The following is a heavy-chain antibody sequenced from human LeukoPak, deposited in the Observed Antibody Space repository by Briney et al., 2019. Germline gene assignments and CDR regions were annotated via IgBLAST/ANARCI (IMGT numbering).Heavy chain of an antibody. Sequence: SVKVSCKASGYTFTSYGISWVRQAPGQGLEWMGWIRAYNGNTNYSQKLQSRVTMTSDTFTSTAYMGLRSLGSDDRGVYYCARDRSTHLNTRKRFDYWGQGSLVTVSS. CDR1: GYTFTSYG. D-gene: IGHD1/OR15-1a*01. CDR2: IRAYNGNT. J-gene: IGHJ4*02. V-gene: IGHV1-18*01. CDR3: ARDRSTHLNTRKRFDY.